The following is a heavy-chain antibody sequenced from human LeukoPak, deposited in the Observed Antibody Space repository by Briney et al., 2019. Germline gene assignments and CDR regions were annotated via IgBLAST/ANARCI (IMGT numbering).Heavy chain of an antibody. CDR3: ARDLESQEYYYDSSGYYTLGY. Sequence: GASVKVSCKASGGTFSSYAISWVRQAPGQGLEWMGGIIPIFGTANYAQKFQGRVTITADESTSTAYMELSSLRSEDAAVYYCARDLESQEYYYDSSGYYTLGYWGQGTLVTVSS. CDR2: IIPIFGTA. V-gene: IGHV1-69*13. D-gene: IGHD3-22*01. CDR1: GGTFSSYA. J-gene: IGHJ4*02.